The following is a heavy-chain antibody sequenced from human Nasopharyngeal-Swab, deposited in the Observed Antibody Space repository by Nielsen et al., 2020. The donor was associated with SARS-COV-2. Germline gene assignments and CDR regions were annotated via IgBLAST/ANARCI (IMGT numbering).Heavy chain of an antibody. CDR3: ARGRIAAAGHRLYYFDY. Sequence: WIRQPPGKGLEWIGSIYYSGSTYYNPSLKSRVTISVDTSKNQFSLKLSSVTAADTAVYYCARGRIAAAGHRLYYFDYWGQGTQVTVSS. D-gene: IGHD6-13*01. J-gene: IGHJ4*02. CDR2: IYYSGST. V-gene: IGHV4-39*07.